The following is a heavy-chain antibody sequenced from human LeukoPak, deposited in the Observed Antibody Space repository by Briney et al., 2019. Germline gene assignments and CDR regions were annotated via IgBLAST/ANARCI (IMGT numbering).Heavy chain of an antibody. J-gene: IGHJ1*01. CDR2: ISAYNGNT. V-gene: IGHV1-18*01. Sequence: GASVTVSCKASGNTFTSYGISWVRQAPGQGLEWMGWISAYNGNTNYAQKLQGRVTMTTDTSTSTAYMELRSLRSDDTAVYYCARVGTTVTTHFFQHWGQGTLVTVSS. CDR3: ARVGTTVTTHFFQH. CDR1: GNTFTSYG. D-gene: IGHD4-17*01.